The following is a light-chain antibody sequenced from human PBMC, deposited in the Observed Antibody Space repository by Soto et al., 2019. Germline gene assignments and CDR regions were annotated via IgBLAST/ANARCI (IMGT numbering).Light chain of an antibody. J-gene: IGKJ1*01. CDR1: QGISNY. Sequence: AIRMTQSPSSLSASTGDRVTITCRASQGISNYLVWYQQKPGKAPKVLIHAASTLQSGVSSRFSGSGSGTDFTLTISCLQSEDFATYYCQQYYTYPWTFGQGTKVEV. CDR2: AAS. V-gene: IGKV1-8*01. CDR3: QQYYTYPWT.